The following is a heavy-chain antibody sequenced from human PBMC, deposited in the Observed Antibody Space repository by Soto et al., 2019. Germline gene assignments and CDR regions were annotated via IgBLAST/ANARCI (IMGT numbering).Heavy chain of an antibody. CDR2: IGPESGAT. V-gene: IGHV1-2*02. CDR1: GYTFTGHY. CDR3: GRGRSGQIVVFY. D-gene: IGHD1-26*01. J-gene: IGHJ4*02. Sequence: ASVKVSCKASGYTFTGHYIHWVRQAPEQGPEWMGEIGPESGATRYAQRFQGRVTMTRDMSITTVYMELNNLGPDDTAVYYCGRGRSGQIVVFYWGQGTPVTVSS.